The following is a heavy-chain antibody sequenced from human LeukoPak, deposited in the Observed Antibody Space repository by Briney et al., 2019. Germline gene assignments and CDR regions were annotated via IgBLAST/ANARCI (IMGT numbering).Heavy chain of an antibody. D-gene: IGHD7-27*01. CDR1: GGSVSSAIFY. CDR2: TFSGGNA. J-gene: IGHJ4*02. CDR3: VRRPTGDPKFDY. V-gene: IGHV4-39*01. Sequence: SETLSLTCSVSGGSVSSAIFYWGWIRQPPGMGLEWIGSTFSGGNAYHNPSLKSRVTISVDTSKNQFSLQLISVTAADTAVYYCVRRPTGDPKFDYWGQGTLVTVSS.